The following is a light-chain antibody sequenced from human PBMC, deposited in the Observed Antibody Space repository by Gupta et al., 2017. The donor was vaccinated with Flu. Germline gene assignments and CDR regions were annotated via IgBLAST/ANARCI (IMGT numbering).Light chain of an antibody. J-gene: IGLJ2*01. V-gene: IGLV1-44*01. CDR2: SNN. CDR1: SSYIGSNP. Sequence: QSVLTQPPSASGTPGQRLTIPCCGSSSYIGSNPVNWYQQLPGTAPTLLIYSNNQRPSGVPDRFSGSKSGTSASLAISGLQSEDEADYSCAAWDGSLSGVVFGGGTKLTVL. CDR3: AAWDGSLSGVV.